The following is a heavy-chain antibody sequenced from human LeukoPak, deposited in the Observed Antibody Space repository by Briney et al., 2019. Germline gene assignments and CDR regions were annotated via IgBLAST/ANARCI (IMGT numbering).Heavy chain of an antibody. Sequence: PSETLSLTCTVSGGSMSSYYWSWIRQAPGKGLEWIGYIYYSGSTNYNPSLKSRVTISVDASKNQFSLKLSSVTAADTAVYYCARESSGGSGSYLSGFDCWGQGTLVTVSS. CDR2: IYYSGST. CDR3: ARESSGGSGSYLSGFDC. J-gene: IGHJ4*02. D-gene: IGHD3-10*01. CDR1: GGSMSSYY. V-gene: IGHV4-59*01.